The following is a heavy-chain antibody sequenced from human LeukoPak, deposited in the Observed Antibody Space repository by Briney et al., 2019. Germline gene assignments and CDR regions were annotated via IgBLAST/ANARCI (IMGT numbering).Heavy chain of an antibody. D-gene: IGHD3-3*01. J-gene: IGHJ4*02. CDR3: ALNPTKLRFLEWLYFDY. V-gene: IGHV1-69*05. CDR2: IIPIFGTA. CDR1: GGTFSSYA. Sequence: SVKVSCKASGGTFSSYAISWVRQAPGQGLEWMGGIIPIFGTANYAQKFQGRVTITTDESTSTAYMELSSLRSEDTAVYYCALNPTKLRFLEWLYFDYWGQGTLVTVSS.